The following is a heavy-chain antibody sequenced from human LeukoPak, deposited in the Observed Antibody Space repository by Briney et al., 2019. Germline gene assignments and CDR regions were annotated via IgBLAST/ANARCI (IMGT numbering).Heavy chain of an antibody. J-gene: IGHJ6*03. CDR3: ARASLVVTASRGYYYYYMDV. CDR2: IYAGGST. D-gene: IGHD2-21*02. Sequence: SETLSLTCSVSGVSISSYYWNWLRQSAGKGLGWVGRIYAGGSTNYSPSLKSRVTMSEDTSKTQFSLKLSSVTAADTAVYYCARASLVVTASRGYYYYYMDVWGKGTTVTVSS. V-gene: IGHV4-4*07. CDR1: GVSISSYY.